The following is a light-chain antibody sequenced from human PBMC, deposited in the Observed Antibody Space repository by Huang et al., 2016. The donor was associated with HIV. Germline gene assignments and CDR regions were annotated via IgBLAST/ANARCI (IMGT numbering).Light chain of an antibody. Sequence: EIVMTQSPATLSVAPGERASLYCRASQSVSSNLAGYQQKPGQAPRLLMYGASTRATGVPARFSGRGSGTEFTLTISSLQSEDCAVYYCQQNYNWPYTFGQGTKLEIK. CDR1: QSVSSN. J-gene: IGKJ2*01. V-gene: IGKV3-15*01. CDR2: GAS. CDR3: QQNYNWPYT.